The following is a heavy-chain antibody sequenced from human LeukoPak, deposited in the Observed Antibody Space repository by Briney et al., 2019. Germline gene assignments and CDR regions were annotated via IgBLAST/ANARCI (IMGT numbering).Heavy chain of an antibody. CDR1: GFTFSSYA. D-gene: IGHD5-18*01. V-gene: IGHV3-33*08. J-gene: IGHJ4*02. CDR2: IWFDGSNK. Sequence: GGSLRLSCAASGFTFSSYAMSWVRQAPGKGLEWVAAIWFDGSNKYYADSVKGRFTISRDNPKNTLYLQMNSLRAEDTAVYYCASVTSGYTYYDYWGQGTLVTVSS. CDR3: ASVTSGYTYYDY.